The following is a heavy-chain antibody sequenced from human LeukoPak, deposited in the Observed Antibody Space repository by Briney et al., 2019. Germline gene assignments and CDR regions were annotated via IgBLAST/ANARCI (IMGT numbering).Heavy chain of an antibody. CDR1: GFTFSDHY. V-gene: IGHV3-72*01. CDR2: TRNKANSYTT. J-gene: IGHJ6*03. Sequence: GGSLRLSCAASGFTFSDHYMDWVRQAPGKGLEWVGRTRNKANSYTTEYAASVKGRFTISRDDSKNSLYLQMNSLKTEDTAVYYCARDSTYYDILTGYVYYYYMDVWGKGTTVTVSS. CDR3: ARDSTYYDILTGYVYYYYMDV. D-gene: IGHD3-9*01.